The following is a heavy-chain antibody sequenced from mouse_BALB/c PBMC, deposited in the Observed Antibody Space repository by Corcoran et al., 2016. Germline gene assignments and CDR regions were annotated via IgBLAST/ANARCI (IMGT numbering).Heavy chain of an antibody. CDR2: INTHSGVP. CDR1: GYTFTTAG. V-gene: IGHV9-4*02. D-gene: IGHD2-4*01. J-gene: IGHJ4*01. CDR3: ARSPFYYDYDVYYAMDY. Sequence: QILLVQSGPELKKPGVTVRISSKDSGYTFTTAGMQWVQKMPGKGLKWIGWINTHSGVPKYAEDFKVPFAFSLETSASSSYLQIINLKNEDTATYFCARSPFYYDYDVYYAMDYWGQGTSVTVSS.